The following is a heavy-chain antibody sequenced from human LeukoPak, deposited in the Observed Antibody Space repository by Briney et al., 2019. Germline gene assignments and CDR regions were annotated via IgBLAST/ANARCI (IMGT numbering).Heavy chain of an antibody. CDR3: ARETHYDSSGYHNDY. Sequence: PGGSLRLSCVASGFTVSSNYMSWIRQAPGKGLEWVSYISSSGSFIYYADSVKGRFTISRDNAKNSLYLQMNSLRAEDTAVYYCARETHYDSSGYHNDYWGQGTMVTVSS. V-gene: IGHV3-11*04. D-gene: IGHD3-22*01. CDR1: GFTVSSNY. J-gene: IGHJ4*01. CDR2: ISSSGSFI.